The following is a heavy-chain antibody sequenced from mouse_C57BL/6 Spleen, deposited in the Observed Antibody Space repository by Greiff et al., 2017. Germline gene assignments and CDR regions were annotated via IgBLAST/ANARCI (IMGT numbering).Heavy chain of an antibody. J-gene: IGHJ2*01. V-gene: IGHV1-7*01. CDR1: GYTFTSYW. CDR3: TRSKTAQATGDY. CDR2: INPSSGYT. D-gene: IGHD3-2*02. Sequence: VQLQQPGAELAKPGASVKLSCKASGYTFTSYWMHWVKQRPGQGLEWIGYINPSSGYTKYNQKFKDKATLTADKSSSTAYMQLSSLTYEEAAVYYRTRSKTAQATGDYWGKGPTLTVSS.